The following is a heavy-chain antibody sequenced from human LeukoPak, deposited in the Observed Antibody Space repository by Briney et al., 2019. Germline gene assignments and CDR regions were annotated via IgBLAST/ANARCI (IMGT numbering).Heavy chain of an antibody. CDR3: AKGKDFWRRAFYI. J-gene: IGHJ3*02. V-gene: IGHV3-23*01. Sequence: GGSLRLSCAASGFTFSSYSMSWVRQAPGKGLEWVSGVTGSGGGTDYEDSVKGRFTISRDNSKNTMYLQMDSLRVEDTAVYYRAKGKDFWRRAFYIWGQERKVTVSS. CDR2: VTGSGGGT. D-gene: IGHD3-3*01. CDR1: GFTFSSYS.